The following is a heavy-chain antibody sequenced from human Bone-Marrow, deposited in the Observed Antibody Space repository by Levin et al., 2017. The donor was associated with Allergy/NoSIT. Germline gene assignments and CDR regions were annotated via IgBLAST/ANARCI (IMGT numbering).Heavy chain of an antibody. J-gene: IGHJ3*01. Sequence: GSGPTLVKPTQTLTLTCTFSGFSLSTSAVGVGWIRQPPGKALEWLAVIYWDDDKYYSPSLKSRLTITKDTSKNQVVLTMTSMDPLDTATYYCAHLFGGAFDVWGQGTMVTISS. CDR2: IYWDDDK. D-gene: IGHD2-21*01. CDR1: GFSLSTSAVG. CDR3: AHLFGGAFDV. V-gene: IGHV2-5*02.